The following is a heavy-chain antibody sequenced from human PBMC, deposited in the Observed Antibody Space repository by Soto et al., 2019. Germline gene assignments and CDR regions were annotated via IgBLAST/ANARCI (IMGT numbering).Heavy chain of an antibody. V-gene: IGHV3-48*02. CDR3: ARDSSGRQYYGMDV. D-gene: IGHD3-22*01. CDR2: ISTTSSTM. CDR1: GFIFSDYS. Sequence: GGSLRLSCTPSGFIFSDYSMNWVRQAPGKGLEWISYISTTSSTMYYADSVKGRFTISRDNAKNSLYLQMNSLRDEDTAVYYCARDSSGRQYYGMDVWGQGTTVTVSS. J-gene: IGHJ6*02.